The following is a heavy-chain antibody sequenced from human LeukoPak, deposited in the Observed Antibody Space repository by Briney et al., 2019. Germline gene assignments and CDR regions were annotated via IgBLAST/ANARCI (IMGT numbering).Heavy chain of an antibody. J-gene: IGHJ6*02. V-gene: IGHV3-23*01. Sequence: GGSLRLSCAASGSTFSSYAMSWVRQAPGKGLEWVSAISGSGGSTYYADSVKGRFTISRDNSKNTLYLQMNSLRAEDTAVYYCAKDLYDKSVGYYYYYGMDVWGQGTTVTVSS. D-gene: IGHD3-22*01. CDR2: ISGSGGST. CDR1: GSTFSSYA. CDR3: AKDLYDKSVGYYYYYGMDV.